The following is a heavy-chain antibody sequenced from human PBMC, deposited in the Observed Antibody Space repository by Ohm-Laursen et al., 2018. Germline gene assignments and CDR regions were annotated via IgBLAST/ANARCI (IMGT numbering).Heavy chain of an antibody. CDR2: IKQDGSEK. V-gene: IGHV3-7*01. CDR3: AREGPGAITAFDY. CDR1: GFTFSSYC. Sequence: SLRLSCAASGFTFSSYCMSWVRQAPGKGLEWVANIKQDGSEKYYVDSVKGRFTISRDNAKNSLYLQMNSLRAEDTAVYYCAREGPGAITAFDYWGQGTLVTVSS. J-gene: IGHJ4*02. D-gene: IGHD3-3*01.